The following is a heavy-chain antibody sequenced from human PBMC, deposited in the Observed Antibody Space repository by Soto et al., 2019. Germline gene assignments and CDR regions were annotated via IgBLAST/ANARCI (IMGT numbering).Heavy chain of an antibody. J-gene: IGHJ4*02. CDR3: ARRPGRGYSGYDSDFDY. D-gene: IGHD5-12*01. V-gene: IGHV1-18*01. CDR1: GYTFTSYG. CDR2: ISAYNGNT. Sequence: ASVKVSFKASGYTFTSYGISWVRQAPGQGLEWMGWISAYNGNTNYAQKLQGRVTMTTDTSTSTAYMELRSLRSDDTAVYYCARRPGRGYSGYDSDFDYWGQGTLVTVSS.